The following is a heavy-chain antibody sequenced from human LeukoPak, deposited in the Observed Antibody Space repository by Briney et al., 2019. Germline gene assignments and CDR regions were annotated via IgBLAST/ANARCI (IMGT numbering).Heavy chain of an antibody. CDR3: ARDDYGDYSRFDP. V-gene: IGHV3-23*01. J-gene: IGHJ5*02. CDR1: GFTFSSYG. Sequence: GGTLRLSCAASGFTFSSYGMSWVRQAPGKGLEWVSAISGSGGSTYYADSVKGRFTISRDNAKNSLYLQMNSLRAEDTAVYYCARDDYGDYSRFDPWGQGTLDTVSS. CDR2: ISGSGGST. D-gene: IGHD4-17*01.